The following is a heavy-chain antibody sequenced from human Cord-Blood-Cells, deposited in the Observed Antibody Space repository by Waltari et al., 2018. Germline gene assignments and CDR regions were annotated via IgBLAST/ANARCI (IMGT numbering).Heavy chain of an antibody. CDR3: ARQIYDSSGYYYVPNFDY. D-gene: IGHD3-22*01. Sequence: QLQLQESGPGLVKPSETLSLTCTVSGGSISSSSYYWGLIRQPPGKGLEWIGSIYYSGSTYYNPSLKSRVTISVDTSKNQFSLKLSSVTAADTAVYYCARQIYDSSGYYYVPNFDYWGQGTLVTVSS. V-gene: IGHV4-39*07. CDR2: IYYSGST. J-gene: IGHJ4*02. CDR1: GGSISSSSYY.